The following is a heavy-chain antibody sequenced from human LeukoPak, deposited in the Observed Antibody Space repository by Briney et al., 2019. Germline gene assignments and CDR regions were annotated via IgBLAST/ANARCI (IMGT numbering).Heavy chain of an antibody. CDR1: GITLSNYG. D-gene: IGHD6-13*01. CDR3: RVYSSSWYYFDY. Sequence: GGSLRLSCAVSGITLSNYGMSWVRQAPEKGLEWVAGISGSGGGTNYADSVQGRFTISRDNAKNSLYLQMNSLRAEDTAVYYCRVYSSSWYYFDYWGQGTLVTVSS. CDR2: ISGSGGGT. J-gene: IGHJ4*02. V-gene: IGHV3-23*01.